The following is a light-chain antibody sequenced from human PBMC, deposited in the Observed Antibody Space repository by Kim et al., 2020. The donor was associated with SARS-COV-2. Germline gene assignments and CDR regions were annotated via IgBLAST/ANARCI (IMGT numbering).Light chain of an antibody. CDR1: QDIANS. CDR3: QKYSSAPWT. Sequence: DIQMTQSPSSLSASVGDRVTITCRASQDIANSLVWYQQKPGKVPQVLIYAASTLQSGVPSRFSGSGSGTEFTLTIGSLQTEDVATYYCQKYSSAPWTFGPGTKVDIK. V-gene: IGKV1-27*01. CDR2: AAS. J-gene: IGKJ1*01.